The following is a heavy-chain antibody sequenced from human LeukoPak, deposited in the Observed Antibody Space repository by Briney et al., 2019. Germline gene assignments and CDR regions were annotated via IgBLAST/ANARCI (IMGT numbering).Heavy chain of an antibody. D-gene: IGHD1-26*01. CDR3: VRDNRSYNFDY. V-gene: IGHV3-74*01. CDR2: IKSDGSST. Sequence: PGGSLRLSCAASGFTFSRYWMHWVRQAPGKGLVWVSCIKSDGSSTSIADSAKGRFTISRDKAKNTVYLQMNSLRAEDTAVYYCVRDNRSYNFDYWGQGTLVTVSS. CDR1: GFTFSRYW. J-gene: IGHJ4*02.